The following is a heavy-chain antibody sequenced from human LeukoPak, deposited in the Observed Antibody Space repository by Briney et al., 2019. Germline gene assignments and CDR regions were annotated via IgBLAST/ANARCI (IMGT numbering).Heavy chain of an antibody. D-gene: IGHD3-22*01. CDR3: ATDLKYYYDSSGYHPFGY. J-gene: IGHJ4*02. V-gene: IGHV1-24*01. Sequence: ASVKVSCKVSGYTLTELSMHWVRQAPGKGLEWMGGFDPEDGETIYAQKFQGRVTMTEDTSTDTAYMELSSLRSEDTAVYYCATDLKYYYDSSGYHPFGYWGQGTLVTVSS. CDR1: GYTLTELS. CDR2: FDPEDGET.